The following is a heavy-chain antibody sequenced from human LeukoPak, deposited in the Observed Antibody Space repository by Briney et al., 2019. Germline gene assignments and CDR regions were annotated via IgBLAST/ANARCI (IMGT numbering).Heavy chain of an antibody. CDR3: ARVPYGSGPKPDY. V-gene: IGHV3-7*01. J-gene: IGHJ4*02. D-gene: IGHD3-10*01. CDR1: GFTFSSYW. CDR2: IKQDGSEK. Sequence: PGGSLRLSCAASGFTFSSYWMSWVRQAPGKGLEWVANIKQDGSEKYYVDSVKGRFTISRDNAKNSLYLQMNSLRAEDTAVYYCARVPYGSGPKPDYWGQGTLVTVSS.